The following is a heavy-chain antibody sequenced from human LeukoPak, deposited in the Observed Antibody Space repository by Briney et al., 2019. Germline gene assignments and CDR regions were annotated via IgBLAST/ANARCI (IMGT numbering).Heavy chain of an antibody. CDR1: GGSISSSNYF. V-gene: IGHV4-39*07. Sequence: PSETLSLTCTVSGGSISSSNYFWGWVRQPPGKGLEWIGSMYYSGSTYYNPSLKSRVTISVDTSKNQFSLKLGSVTAADTAMYYCARGRQQMVLGTDYWGQGTLVTVSS. J-gene: IGHJ4*02. D-gene: IGHD6-13*01. CDR2: MYYSGST. CDR3: ARGRQQMVLGTDY.